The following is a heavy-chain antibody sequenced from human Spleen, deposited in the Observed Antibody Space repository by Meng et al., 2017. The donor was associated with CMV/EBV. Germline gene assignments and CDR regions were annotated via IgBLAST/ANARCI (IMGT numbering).Heavy chain of an antibody. D-gene: IGHD2-2*02. CDR1: GFTFDDYG. J-gene: IGHJ4*02. Sequence: GESLKISCAASGFTFDDYGMSWVRQAPGKGLEWVSGINWNGGRTRYADSVKGRFTISRDNAKNSLYLQMNSLRAEDTALYYCARAGLGYCSVTSCYNDYWGQGTLVTVSS. CDR3: ARAGLGYCSVTSCYNDY. V-gene: IGHV3-20*04. CDR2: INWNGGRT.